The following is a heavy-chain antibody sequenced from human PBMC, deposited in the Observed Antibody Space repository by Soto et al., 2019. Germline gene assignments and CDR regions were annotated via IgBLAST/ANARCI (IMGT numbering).Heavy chain of an antibody. Sequence: GGSLRLSCAASGFTFSNAWMSWVRQAPGKGLEWVGRIKSKTDGGTTDYAAPVKGRFTISRDDSKNTLYLQMNSLKTEDTAVYYCTTNPPRCSSTSCYSRGRHDYWGQGTLVTVSS. V-gene: IGHV3-15*01. CDR1: GFTFSNAW. CDR3: TTNPPRCSSTSCYSRGRHDY. D-gene: IGHD2-2*01. CDR2: IKSKTDGGTT. J-gene: IGHJ4*02.